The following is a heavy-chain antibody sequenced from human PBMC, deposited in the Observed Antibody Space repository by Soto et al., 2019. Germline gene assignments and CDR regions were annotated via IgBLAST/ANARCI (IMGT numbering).Heavy chain of an antibody. CDR3: AKERYYYGSGSPIEY. V-gene: IGHV3-30*18. J-gene: IGHJ4*02. CDR2: ISYDGSNK. CDR1: GFTFSSYG. Sequence: PGGSLRLSCAASGFTFSSYGMHWVRQAPGKGLEWVAVISYDGSNKYYADSVKGRFTISRDNSKNTLYLQMKSLRAEDTAVYYCAKERYYYGSGSPIEYWGKGTLATDSA. D-gene: IGHD3-10*01.